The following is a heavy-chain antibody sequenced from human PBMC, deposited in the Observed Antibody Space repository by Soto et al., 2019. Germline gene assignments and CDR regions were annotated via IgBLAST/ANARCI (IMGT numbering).Heavy chain of an antibody. CDR2: IYHSGST. Sequence: QLQLQESGSGLVKPSQTLSLTCAVCGGSISSGGYSWSWIRQPPGKGLEWIGYIYHSGSTYYNPSLQSRVTISVARSKNQFSLKLSSVTAADTAVYYCARRVGYYDSSGSVGWFDPWGQGTLVTVSS. V-gene: IGHV4-30-2*01. J-gene: IGHJ5*02. CDR1: GGSISSGGYS. D-gene: IGHD3-22*01. CDR3: ARRVGYYDSSGSVGWFDP.